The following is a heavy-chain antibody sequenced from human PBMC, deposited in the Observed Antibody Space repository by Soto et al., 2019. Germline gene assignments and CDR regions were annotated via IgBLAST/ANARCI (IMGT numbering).Heavy chain of an antibody. CDR3: ARGRGRYSSGWSWFDP. D-gene: IGHD6-19*01. V-gene: IGHV4-4*02. Sequence: SETLSLTCGVSGGTVRSPDWWTWVRQPPGKGLEWIGEIFQSGSTNYTPSLESRVTISVDKSKNQFSLTLTSVTAADTAVYFCARGRGRYSSGWSWFDPWGQGILVTVS. CDR2: IFQSGST. J-gene: IGHJ5*02. CDR1: GGTVRSPDW.